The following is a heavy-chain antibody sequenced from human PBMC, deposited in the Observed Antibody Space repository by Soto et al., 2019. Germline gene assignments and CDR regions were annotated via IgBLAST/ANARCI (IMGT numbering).Heavy chain of an antibody. CDR1: GDSISSYY. J-gene: IGHJ4*02. D-gene: IGHD3-22*01. Sequence: QVQLQESRPGLVKPSETLSLTCAVSGDSISSYYCMWIRQAPGKGLESIGYLYYGRSANYNPSLKSRVTLSVDTSTNQCSLTLISMTAADTAVYYCALRSMAVVPEYWGQGTLVTVSS. V-gene: IGHV4-59*01. CDR3: ALRSMAVVPEY. CDR2: LYYGRSA.